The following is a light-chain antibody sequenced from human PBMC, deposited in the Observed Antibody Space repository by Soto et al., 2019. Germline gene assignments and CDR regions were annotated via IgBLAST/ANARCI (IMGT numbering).Light chain of an antibody. Sequence: DIVMTQSPDSLAVSLGERATINCKSSQSVLYSSNNNNYLAWYQQKPGQPPKLLIYWASTRESGVPDRFSGSGSGTDFTLTISSLQAEYVAVYYCQQHYSTPYTFGQGTKLEIK. CDR3: QQHYSTPYT. CDR2: WAS. J-gene: IGKJ2*01. V-gene: IGKV4-1*01. CDR1: QSVLYSSNNNNY.